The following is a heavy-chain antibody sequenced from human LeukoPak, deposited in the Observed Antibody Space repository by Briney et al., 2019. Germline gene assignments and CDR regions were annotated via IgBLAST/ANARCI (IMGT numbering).Heavy chain of an antibody. V-gene: IGHV4-39*07. CDR1: GGSISSSSYY. CDR2: IYYSGST. J-gene: IGHJ5*02. D-gene: IGHD3-10*01. Sequence: SETLSLTCTVSGGSISSSSYYWGWIRQPPGKGLEWIGSIYYSGSTYYNPSLKSRVTISVDTSKNQFSLKVSSVTAADTAVYYCARYGSWFDPWGQGTLVTVSS. CDR3: ARYGSWFDP.